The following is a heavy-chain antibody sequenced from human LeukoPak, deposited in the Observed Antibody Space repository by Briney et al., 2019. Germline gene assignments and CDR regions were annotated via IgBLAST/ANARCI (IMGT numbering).Heavy chain of an antibody. V-gene: IGHV4-61*02. D-gene: IGHD3-16*01. J-gene: IGHJ4*02. CDR1: GGSISSDRFY. Sequence: SETLSLTCTVSGGSISSDRFYWTWVRHPAGKGLEWIGRIKSSNTNYNPSLKSRVSISLDTSTNQFSLKLSSLTAADTAVYYCARVPDWTYVPDYWGQGTLVTVSS. CDR2: IKSSNT. CDR3: ARVPDWTYVPDY.